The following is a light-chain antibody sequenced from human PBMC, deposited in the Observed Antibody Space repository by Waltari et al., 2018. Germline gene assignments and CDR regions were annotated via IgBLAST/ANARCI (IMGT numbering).Light chain of an antibody. J-gene: IGLJ7*01. Sequence: SVLTQPPSVSAAPGPRVTISRSGASSTIGNNSVSWYRQFPGTAPKLLIYENTERPSGMPGRFSGSKSGTSATLDITGLQAGDEADYYCGTWDSSLSGAVFGGGTHLTVL. CDR1: SSTIGNNS. V-gene: IGLV1-51*02. CDR2: ENT. CDR3: GTWDSSLSGAV.